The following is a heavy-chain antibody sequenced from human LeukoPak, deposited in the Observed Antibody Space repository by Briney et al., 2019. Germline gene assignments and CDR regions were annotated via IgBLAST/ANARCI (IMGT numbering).Heavy chain of an antibody. D-gene: IGHD4-17*01. Sequence: SETLSLTCTVSGGSISDYYWSWIRQPPGKGLEWIGYIYYSGSTTYNPSLKSRLTISVDRSKNQFSLKLSSVTAADTAVYYCARVIGDSYYYYGMDVWGQGTTVTVSS. J-gene: IGHJ6*02. CDR3: ARVIGDSYYYYGMDV. V-gene: IGHV4-59*12. CDR2: IYYSGST. CDR1: GGSISDYY.